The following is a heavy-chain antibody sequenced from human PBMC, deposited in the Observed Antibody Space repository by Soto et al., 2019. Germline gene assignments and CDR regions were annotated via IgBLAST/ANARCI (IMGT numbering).Heavy chain of an antibody. CDR3: AKEGVLRFLEGQRDYYGMDV. Sequence: EVQLLESGGGLVQPGGSLRLSCAASGFTFSSYAMSWVRQAPGKGLEWVSAISGSGGSTYYADSVKGRFTISRDNSKNTLYLQMNSLRAEDTAVYYCAKEGVLRFLEGQRDYYGMDVCGQGTTVTVSS. D-gene: IGHD3-3*01. CDR1: GFTFSSYA. J-gene: IGHJ6*02. V-gene: IGHV3-23*01. CDR2: ISGSGGST.